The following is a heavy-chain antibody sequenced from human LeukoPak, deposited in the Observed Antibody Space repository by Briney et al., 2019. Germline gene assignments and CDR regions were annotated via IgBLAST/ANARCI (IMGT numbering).Heavy chain of an antibody. J-gene: IGHJ4*02. CDR3: ARASSGYDY. CDR1: GFTFSNYD. D-gene: IGHD3-22*01. V-gene: IGHV3-13*04. Sequence: GGSLRLSCAASGFTFSNYDMHWVRQTTGKGLEWVSVIGTVGDTYYAGSVKGRFTISRENARNSLYLQMNSLRAGDTAVYYCARASSGYDYWGQGTLVSVSS. CDR2: IGTVGDT.